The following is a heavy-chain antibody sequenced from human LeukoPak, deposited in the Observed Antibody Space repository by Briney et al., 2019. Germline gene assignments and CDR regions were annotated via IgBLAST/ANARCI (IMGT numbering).Heavy chain of an antibody. CDR1: GGTFSSYA. J-gene: IGHJ3*02. Sequence: SVKVSCKASGGTFSSYAISWVRQAPGQGLEWMGGIIPIFGTANYAQKFQGRVTITADESTSTAYMKLSSLRSEDTAVYYCARGHIGLNNAFDIWGQGTMVTVSS. V-gene: IGHV1-69*01. CDR3: ARGHIGLNNAFDI. CDR2: IIPIFGTA. D-gene: IGHD2-21*01.